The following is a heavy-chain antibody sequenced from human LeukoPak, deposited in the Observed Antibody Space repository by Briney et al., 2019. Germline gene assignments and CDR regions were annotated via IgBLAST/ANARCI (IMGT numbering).Heavy chain of an antibody. CDR1: GFTVSSNY. Sequence: GGSLRLSCAASGFTVSSNYMSWVRQAPGKGLEWVSVIYSGGSTYYADSVKGRLTISRDNSKNTLYLQMNSLRAEDTAVYYCAKHWAGAVVVITIDYWGQGTLVTVSS. V-gene: IGHV3-53*01. D-gene: IGHD3-22*01. CDR2: IYSGGST. CDR3: AKHWAGAVVVITIDY. J-gene: IGHJ4*02.